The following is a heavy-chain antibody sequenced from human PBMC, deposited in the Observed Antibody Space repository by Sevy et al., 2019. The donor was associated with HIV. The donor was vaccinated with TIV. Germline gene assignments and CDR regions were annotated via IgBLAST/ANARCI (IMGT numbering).Heavy chain of an antibody. V-gene: IGHV1-8*01. CDR2: MNHDSGKR. CDR1: GYTFTSYD. J-gene: IGHJ6*02. CDR3: ARADLDSSTFFYYYGMDV. Sequence: ASVKVSCKTSGYTFTSYDINWVRQATGQGLEWMGWMNHDSGKRGYAQKFQGRVTMTTNTSISTAYMELRSLRSEDSAVYYCARADLDSSTFFYYYGMDVWGQGTTVTVSS. D-gene: IGHD6-13*01.